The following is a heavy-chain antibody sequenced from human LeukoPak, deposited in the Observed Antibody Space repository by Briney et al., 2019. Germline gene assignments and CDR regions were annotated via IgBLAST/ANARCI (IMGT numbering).Heavy chain of an antibody. CDR3: ARETRARAFDI. D-gene: IGHD4/OR15-4a*01. Sequence: ASVKVSCKASGYTFTSYGISWVRQAPGQGVEWMGIINPSGGSTSYAQKFQGRVTMTRDMSTSTVYMELSRLRAEDTAVYYCARETRARAFDIWGQGTMVTVSS. V-gene: IGHV1-46*01. J-gene: IGHJ3*02. CDR2: INPSGGST. CDR1: GYTFTSYG.